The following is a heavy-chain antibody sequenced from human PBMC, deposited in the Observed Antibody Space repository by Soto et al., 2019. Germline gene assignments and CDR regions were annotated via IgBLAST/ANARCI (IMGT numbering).Heavy chain of an antibody. J-gene: IGHJ4*02. Sequence: QVQLVESGGGVVQPGRSLRLSCAASGFTFSSYGMHWVRQAPGKGLEWVAVISYDGSNKYYADSVKGRFTISRDNSKNTLYLQMNSLRAEDTAVYYCAKDSSHYFDRSGYYYFDYWGQGTLVTVSS. CDR3: AKDSSHYFDRSGYYYFDY. V-gene: IGHV3-30*18. D-gene: IGHD3-22*01. CDR1: GFTFSSYG. CDR2: ISYDGSNK.